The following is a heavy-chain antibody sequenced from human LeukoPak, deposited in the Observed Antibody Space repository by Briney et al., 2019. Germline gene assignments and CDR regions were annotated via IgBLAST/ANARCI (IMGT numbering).Heavy chain of an antibody. CDR1: GFSFSSYA. Sequence: PGVSLRLSCAASGFSFSSYAKSWVRQDPGKGLEWASAICGSGGSTYYADSAKGRFTISRDNSKNTLYLQMNSLRAEDPAVYYCSKDSDSLNFYFDYWGQGTLVTVSS. D-gene: IGHD3-22*01. V-gene: IGHV3-23*01. CDR3: SKDSDSLNFYFDY. J-gene: IGHJ4*02. CDR2: ICGSGGST.